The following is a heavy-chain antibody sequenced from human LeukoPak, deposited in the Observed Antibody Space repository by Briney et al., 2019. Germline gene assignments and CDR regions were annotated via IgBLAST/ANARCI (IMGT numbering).Heavy chain of an antibody. Sequence: SETLSLTCTVSGGSVSSGSYYWSWIRQPPGKGLEWIGYIYYSGSTNYNPSLKSRVTISVDTSKNQFSLKLSSVTAADTAVYYCASTDYDILTGLYYYYGMDVWGQGTTVTVSS. CDR2: IYYSGST. CDR3: ASTDYDILTGLYYYYGMDV. J-gene: IGHJ6*02. CDR1: GGSVSSGSYY. V-gene: IGHV4-61*01. D-gene: IGHD3-9*01.